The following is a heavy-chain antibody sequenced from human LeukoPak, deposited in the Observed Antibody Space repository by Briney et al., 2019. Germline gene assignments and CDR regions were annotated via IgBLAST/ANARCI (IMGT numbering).Heavy chain of an antibody. CDR3: ARDRSSSHAFDI. V-gene: IGHV3-53*01. Sequence: PGGSLRLSCAASGFTVSSNYMSWVRQAPGKGLEWVSVIYSGGSTYYADSVKGRFTISRDNSKNTLYLQMNSLRAYDTAVYYCARDRSSSHAFDIWGQGTMVTVSS. D-gene: IGHD6-13*01. CDR1: GFTVSSNY. CDR2: IYSGGST. J-gene: IGHJ3*02.